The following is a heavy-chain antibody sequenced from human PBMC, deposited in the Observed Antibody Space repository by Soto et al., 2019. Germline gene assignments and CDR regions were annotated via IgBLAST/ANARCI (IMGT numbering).Heavy chain of an antibody. Sequence: GASVKVSCKASGYTFTSYGISWVRQAPGQGLEWMGWISAYNGNTNYAQKLQGRVTMTTDTSTSTAYMELRSLRSDDTAVYYCAREVDTAMVGTFDYWGQGTLVTVSS. CDR1: GYTFTSYG. CDR3: AREVDTAMVGTFDY. V-gene: IGHV1-18*01. J-gene: IGHJ4*02. CDR2: ISAYNGNT. D-gene: IGHD5-18*01.